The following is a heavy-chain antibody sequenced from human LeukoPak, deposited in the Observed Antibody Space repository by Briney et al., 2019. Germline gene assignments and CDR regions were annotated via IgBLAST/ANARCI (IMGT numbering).Heavy chain of an antibody. CDR1: GFIFSNYA. CDR3: ASTPNGVAAIYFDY. CDR2: ISYDGSNK. D-gene: IGHD2-15*01. Sequence: PGGSLRLSCAASGFIFSNYAMHWVRQAPGKGLEWVAVISYDGSNKYYADSVKGRFTISRDNAKNTLYLQMNSLRAGVTAVYYCASTPNGVAAIYFDYWGQGTLVTVSS. J-gene: IGHJ4*02. V-gene: IGHV3-30*04.